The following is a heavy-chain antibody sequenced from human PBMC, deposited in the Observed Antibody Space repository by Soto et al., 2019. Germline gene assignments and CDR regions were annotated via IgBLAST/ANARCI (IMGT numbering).Heavy chain of an antibody. J-gene: IGHJ4*02. D-gene: IGHD6-13*01. Sequence: EVQLLESGGDLVQRGGSLRLSCEASGFTFSGYGMSWVRHATGKGLEWVSSITSSGSNTYYVDSVKGRFSISRDNSKNTLYLQMNSLTVEDTAVYYCAKEQGRVAAALDYWGQGTLGTVSS. CDR3: AKEQGRVAAALDY. CDR1: GFTFSGYG. CDR2: ITSSGSNT. V-gene: IGHV3-23*01.